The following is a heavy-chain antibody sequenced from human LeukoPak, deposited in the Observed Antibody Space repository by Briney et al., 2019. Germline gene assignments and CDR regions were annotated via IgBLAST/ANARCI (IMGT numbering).Heavy chain of an antibody. CDR2: ISWDSDSI. CDR1: GFIFDDYA. Sequence: PGGSLRPSCAASGFIFDDYAMHWVRQAPGKGLEWVSGISWDSDSIDYADSVKGRFTISRDNAKNSLYLQMNSLRAEDMALYYCAKGGGGRLIYYYYMDVWGKGTTVTVSS. CDR3: AKGGGGRLIYYYYMDV. D-gene: IGHD3-16*01. V-gene: IGHV3-9*03. J-gene: IGHJ6*03.